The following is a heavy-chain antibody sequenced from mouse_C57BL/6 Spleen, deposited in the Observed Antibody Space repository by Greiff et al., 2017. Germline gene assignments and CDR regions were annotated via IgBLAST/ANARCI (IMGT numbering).Heavy chain of an antibody. CDR2: FYPGSGST. J-gene: IGHJ4*01. V-gene: IGHV1-55*01. CDR3: ARGGYDGAMDC. CDR1: GYTFTSYW. Sequence: QVQLQQPGAELVKPGASVKMSCKASGYTFTSYWITWVKQRPGQGLEWIGDFYPGSGSTNYNEKFKSKATLTVDTSSSTAYLQLSSLTSEDSAVYYGARGGYDGAMDCWGQGTSVAVTS. D-gene: IGHD3-1*01.